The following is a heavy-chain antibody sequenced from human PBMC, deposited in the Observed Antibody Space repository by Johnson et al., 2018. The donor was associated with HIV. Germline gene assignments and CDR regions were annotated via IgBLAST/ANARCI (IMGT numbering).Heavy chain of an antibody. D-gene: IGHD6-13*01. J-gene: IGHJ3*02. Sequence: QVQLVESGGGLVKPGGPLRLSCAASGFTFRDHYMSWIRQAPGKGLEWVADISTSGSTIYYANPVKGRFTISRDNAKNSLYLQINSLRTEDTVVSYWGRYAGSRWYGGGAFDIWGQGTMVTVSS. CDR3: GRYAGSRWYGGGAFDI. CDR1: GFTFRDHY. CDR2: ISTSGSTI. V-gene: IGHV3-11*04.